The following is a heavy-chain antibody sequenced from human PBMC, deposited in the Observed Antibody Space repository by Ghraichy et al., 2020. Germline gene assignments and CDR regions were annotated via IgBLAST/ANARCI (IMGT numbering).Heavy chain of an antibody. Sequence: SETLSLTCTFSGGSITSYYWNWIRQPPGKGLEWIGYIYYSGSTNYNPSLKSRVTISVDTSKNQYSLKLSSVSAADTAVYYCARDNTYNGYFDSWGQGTLVTVSS. D-gene: IGHD1-1*01. CDR3: ARDNTYNGYFDS. CDR1: GGSITSYY. J-gene: IGHJ4*02. V-gene: IGHV4-59*01. CDR2: IYYSGST.